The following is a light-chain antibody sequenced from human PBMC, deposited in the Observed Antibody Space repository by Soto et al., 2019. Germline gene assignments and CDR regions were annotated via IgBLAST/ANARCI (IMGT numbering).Light chain of an antibody. CDR2: EVS. V-gene: IGLV2-14*01. CDR3: SSYTSSSTRV. CDR1: SSDVGGYNY. J-gene: IGLJ1*01. Sequence: QSVLTQPASVSGSPGQSITISCTGTSSDVGGYNYVSWYQQHPGKAPKLMIYEVSNRPSGVSNRFSGSKSGNTASLTISGLQAEDEGDYYCSSYTSSSTRVFGTGTKVT.